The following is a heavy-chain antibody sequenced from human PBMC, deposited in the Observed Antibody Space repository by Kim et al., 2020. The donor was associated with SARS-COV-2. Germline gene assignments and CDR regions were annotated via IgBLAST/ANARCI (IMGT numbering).Heavy chain of an antibody. V-gene: IGHV1-69*01. J-gene: IGHJ3*02. D-gene: IGHD3-10*01. Sequence: YAQKFQGRVTITADESTSTAYMELSSLRSEDTAVYYCASITMRSLAAFDIWGQGTMVTVSS. CDR3: ASITMRSLAAFDI.